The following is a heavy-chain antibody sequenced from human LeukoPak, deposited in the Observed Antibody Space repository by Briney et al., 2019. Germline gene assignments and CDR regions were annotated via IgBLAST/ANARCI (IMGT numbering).Heavy chain of an antibody. D-gene: IGHD1-14*01. Sequence: SETLSLTCTVSGGSISSYYWNWIRQPPGKGLEWIGYIYSSGSTTYNPSLKSRVTISVDTSKNQFSLKLSSVTAADTAVYYCARSYTYWFDPWGQGTLVTVSS. J-gene: IGHJ5*02. CDR2: IYSSGST. CDR3: ARSYTYWFDP. CDR1: GGSISSYY. V-gene: IGHV4-4*09.